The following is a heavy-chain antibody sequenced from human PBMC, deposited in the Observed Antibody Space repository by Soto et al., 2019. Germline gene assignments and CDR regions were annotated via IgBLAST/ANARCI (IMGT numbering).Heavy chain of an antibody. V-gene: IGHV1-46*01. CDR3: ARGVPDLATTGRFDY. D-gene: IGHD1-1*01. CDR1: GYTFTSYY. J-gene: IGHJ4*02. Sequence: ASVKVSCKASGYTFTSYYMHWVRQAPGQGLEWMGVIHYSGATPTYAQKFQGRVTMARDTSTSTVYVELSSLTSEDTAVYYCARGVPDLATTGRFDYWGQGTRVTVAS. CDR2: IHYSGATP.